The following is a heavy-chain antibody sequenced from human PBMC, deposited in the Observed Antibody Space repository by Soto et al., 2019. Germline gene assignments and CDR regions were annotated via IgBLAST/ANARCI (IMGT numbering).Heavy chain of an antibody. V-gene: IGHV3-23*01. D-gene: IGHD3-22*01. CDR2: ISGGGSFI. Sequence: GGSLRLSCAASEFTFSSYAMSWVRQAPGKGLEWVSAISGGGSFIYYADSVKGRFTISRDNSKNRLYLQMNSLRAEDTAVYYCAKDRDYYDSSGYYQFDYWGQGTLVTVSS. CDR1: EFTFSSYA. J-gene: IGHJ4*02. CDR3: AKDRDYYDSSGYYQFDY.